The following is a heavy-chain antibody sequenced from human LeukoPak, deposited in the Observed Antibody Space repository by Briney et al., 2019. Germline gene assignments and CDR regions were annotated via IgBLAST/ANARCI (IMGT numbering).Heavy chain of an antibody. CDR2: INTNTGNP. CDR1: GYTFTNYA. Sequence: GASVKVSCKAPGYTFTNYAMNWVRQAPGQGLEWMGWINTNTGNPTYAQDFTGRFVFSLDTSVSTAYLQISSLKADDTAVYYCARDPMGYCSSTSCYPSAFDIWGQGTMVTVSS. CDR3: ARDPMGYCSSTSCYPSAFDI. J-gene: IGHJ3*02. V-gene: IGHV7-4-1*02. D-gene: IGHD2-2*01.